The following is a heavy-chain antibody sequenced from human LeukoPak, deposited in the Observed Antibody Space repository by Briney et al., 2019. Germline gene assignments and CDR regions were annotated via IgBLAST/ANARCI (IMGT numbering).Heavy chain of an antibody. CDR3: AKDQSPAYSSGHDYYYYGMDV. CDR1: GFTFSSYA. Sequence: GGSLRLSCAASGFTFSSYAMSWVRQAPGEGLEWVSAISGSGGSTYYADSVKGRFTISRDNSKNTLYLQMNSLRAEDTAVYYCAKDQSPAYSSGHDYYYYGMDVWGQGTTVTVSS. J-gene: IGHJ6*02. D-gene: IGHD6-19*01. CDR2: ISGSGGST. V-gene: IGHV3-23*01.